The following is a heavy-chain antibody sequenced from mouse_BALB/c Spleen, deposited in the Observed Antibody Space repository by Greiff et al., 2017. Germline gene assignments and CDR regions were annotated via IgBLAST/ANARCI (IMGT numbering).Heavy chain of an antibody. Sequence: EVKLEESGGGLVQPGGSLKLSCAASGFTFSSYGMSWVRQTPDKRLELVATINSNGGSTYYPDSVKGRFTISRDNAKNTLYLQMSSLKSEDTAMYYCARDEGYDGYYGPWFAYWGQGTLVTVSA. J-gene: IGHJ3*01. CDR2: INSNGGST. V-gene: IGHV5-6-3*01. CDR3: ARDEGYDGYYGPWFAY. D-gene: IGHD2-3*01. CDR1: GFTFSSYG.